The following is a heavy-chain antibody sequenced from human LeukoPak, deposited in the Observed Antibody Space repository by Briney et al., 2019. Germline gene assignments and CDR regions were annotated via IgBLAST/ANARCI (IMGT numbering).Heavy chain of an antibody. J-gene: IGHJ5*02. CDR2: ISRSSSYI. D-gene: IGHD3-10*01. Sequence: GGSLRLSCAASGFTFSSYALHWVRQAPGKGLEWVSSISRSSSYIYYADSVKGRFTISRDNAKNSLYLQMNSLRAEDTAVYYCARVTGEAPDWFDPWGQGTLVTVSS. V-gene: IGHV3-21*01. CDR1: GFTFSSYA. CDR3: ARVTGEAPDWFDP.